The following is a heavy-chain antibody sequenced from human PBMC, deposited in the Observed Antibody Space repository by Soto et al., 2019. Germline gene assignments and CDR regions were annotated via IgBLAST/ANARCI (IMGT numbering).Heavy chain of an antibody. D-gene: IGHD6-19*01. CDR1: GFTFSSYA. V-gene: IGHV3-23*01. J-gene: IGHJ4*02. Sequence: GGSLRLSCAASGFTFSSYAMSWVRQAPGKGLEWVSAISGSGGSTYYADSVKGRFTISRDNSKNTLYLQMNSLRAEDTAVYYCAKDIEEWLERYYFDYWGQGTLVTVSS. CDR2: ISGSGGST. CDR3: AKDIEEWLERYYFDY.